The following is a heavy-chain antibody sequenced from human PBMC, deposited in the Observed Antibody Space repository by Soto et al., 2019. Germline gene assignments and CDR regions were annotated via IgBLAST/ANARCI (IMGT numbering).Heavy chain of an antibody. CDR3: ARDGRRSTETITGTPYFYGPEV. Sequence: ASVKVSCKACGYTFTSYGISWVRQARGQGLEWMGWISAYNGNTNYAQKLQGRVTMTTDTSTSTAYMELRSLRSDDTAVYYCARDGRRSTETITGTPYFYGPEVWAKGTTXT. CDR1: GYTFTSYG. J-gene: IGHJ6*04. CDR2: ISAYNGNT. D-gene: IGHD1-7*01. V-gene: IGHV1-18*04.